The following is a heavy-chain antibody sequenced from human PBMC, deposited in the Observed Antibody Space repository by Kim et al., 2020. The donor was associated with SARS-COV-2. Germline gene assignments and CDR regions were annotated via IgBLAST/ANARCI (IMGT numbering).Heavy chain of an antibody. V-gene: IGHV1-24*01. CDR3: ATSPAHSSSWYFSPFGY. J-gene: IGHJ4*02. D-gene: IGHD6-13*01. Sequence: ASVKVSCKVSGYTLTELSMHWVRQAPGKGLEWMGGFDPEDGETIYAQKFQGRVTMTEDTSTDTAYMELSSLRSEDSAVYYCATSPAHSSSWYFSPFGYWGQGTLVTVSS. CDR1: GYTLTELS. CDR2: FDPEDGET.